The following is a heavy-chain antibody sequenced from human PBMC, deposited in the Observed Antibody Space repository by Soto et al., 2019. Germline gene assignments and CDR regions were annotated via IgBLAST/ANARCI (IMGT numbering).Heavy chain of an antibody. CDR1: GGSITNYL. CDR2: IYYSGTT. CDR3: ARVYGSGSLTNWFDP. J-gene: IGHJ5*02. D-gene: IGHD3-10*01. V-gene: IGHV4-59*01. Sequence: SETLSLTCTVSGGSITNYLWSWIRQSPGKGLEWIGYIYYSGTTNYNPSLMSRVTISVDTSKNHFSLKLTSVTAADTAVYYCARVYGSGSLTNWFDPWGRGTLVTVSS.